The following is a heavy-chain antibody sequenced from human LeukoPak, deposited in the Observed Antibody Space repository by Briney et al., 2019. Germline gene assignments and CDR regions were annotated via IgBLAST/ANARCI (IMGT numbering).Heavy chain of an antibody. D-gene: IGHD4-17*01. J-gene: IGHJ4*02. CDR3: ARGDYGDYAQPVIDY. Sequence: ASVKVSCKASGYTFTSYGISWVRQAPGQGLEWMGWISAYNGNTNYAQKLQGRVTMTTDTSTSTAYMELRSLRSDDTAVYYCARGDYGDYAQPVIDYWGQGTLVTVSS. V-gene: IGHV1-18*01. CDR1: GYTFTSYG. CDR2: ISAYNGNT.